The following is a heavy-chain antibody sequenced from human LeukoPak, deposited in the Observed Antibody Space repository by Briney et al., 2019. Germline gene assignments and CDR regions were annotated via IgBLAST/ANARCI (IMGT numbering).Heavy chain of an antibody. D-gene: IGHD3-10*01. CDR3: ARGGVIRGVVNFYYGMDV. J-gene: IGHJ6*02. CDR1: GYIFTGYY. Sequence: ASVKVSCKTSGYIFTGYYIHWVRQAPGQGPEWLGWISPNKGGTNSAHKFQGRVTLTRDASINTAYMELSNLTSGDTAVYFCARGGVIRGVVNFYYGMDVWGQGTVVTISS. CDR2: ISPNKGGT. V-gene: IGHV1-2*07.